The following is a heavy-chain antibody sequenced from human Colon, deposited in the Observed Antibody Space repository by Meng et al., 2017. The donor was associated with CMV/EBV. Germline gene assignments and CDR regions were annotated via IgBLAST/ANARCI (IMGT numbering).Heavy chain of an antibody. V-gene: IGHV3-53*05. D-gene: IGHD3-10*01. Sequence: GGSLRLSCSASGFPIVSHYMAWVRQAPGKGLQWVSLIYAVGTPYHADSVKGRFTISRDNSKNTLYLQMNSLRAEDTAVYYCAKDRPYFYYGSGSYLGGNWFDPWGQGTLVTVSS. CDR3: AKDRPYFYYGSGSYLGGNWFDP. CDR2: IYAVGTP. CDR1: GFPIVSHY. J-gene: IGHJ5*02.